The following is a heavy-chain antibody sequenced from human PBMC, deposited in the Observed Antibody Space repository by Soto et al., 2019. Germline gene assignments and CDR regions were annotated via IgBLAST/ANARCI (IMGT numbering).Heavy chain of an antibody. CDR1: GYIFTNYW. J-gene: IGHJ4*02. V-gene: IGHV5-10-1*01. CDR3: ARLPPPTYCSGSTCSGY. D-gene: IGHD2-15*01. CDR2: IDPDDSYT. Sequence: LGESLKISCNGSGYIFTNYWINWGRQMPGKGLEWMGGIDPDDSYTNYSPSFQGHVTISVDKSTSTAYLQWSSLQASDTAIYYCARLPPPTYCSGSTCSGYWGQGTLVTVSS.